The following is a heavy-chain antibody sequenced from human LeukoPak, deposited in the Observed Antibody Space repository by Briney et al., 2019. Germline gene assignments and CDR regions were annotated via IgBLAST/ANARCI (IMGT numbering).Heavy chain of an antibody. CDR1: GFTFSSYS. J-gene: IGHJ4*02. CDR2: ISSSSSYI. V-gene: IGHV3-21*01. CDR3: ARDRYYDILTGYSHELDY. D-gene: IGHD3-9*01. Sequence: GGSLRLSCAAPGFTFSSYSMNWVRQAPGKGLEWVSSISSSSSYIYYADSVKGRFTISRDNAKNSLYLQMNSLRAEDTAVYYCARDRYYDILTGYSHELDYWGQGTLVTVSS.